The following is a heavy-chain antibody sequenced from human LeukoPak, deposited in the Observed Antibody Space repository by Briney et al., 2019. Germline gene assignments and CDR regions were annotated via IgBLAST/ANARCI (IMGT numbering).Heavy chain of an antibody. J-gene: IGHJ3*02. Sequence: ASVKVSRKASGYTFSGYYMHWVRQAPGQGLEWVGCINPKSGGRNYAQKFQGRVTMTRDTSISTAYMELSRLRSDDTAVYYCARVGGNYLNDAFDIWGQGTMVTVSS. CDR1: GYTFSGYY. D-gene: IGHD5-24*01. CDR3: ARVGGNYLNDAFDI. V-gene: IGHV1-2*02. CDR2: INPKSGGR.